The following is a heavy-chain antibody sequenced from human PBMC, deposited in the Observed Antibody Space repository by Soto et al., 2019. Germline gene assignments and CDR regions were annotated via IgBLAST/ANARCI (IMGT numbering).Heavy chain of an antibody. J-gene: IGHJ6*03. CDR3: ARGTAGTFYYYMDV. D-gene: IGHD6-13*01. CDR2: IIPILGIA. Sequence: QVQLVQSGAEVKKPGSSVKVSCKASGGTFSSYTISWVRQAPGQGLEWMGRIIPILGIANYAQKFQGRVTXXXXXXXXXXXXXXXXXXSEDTAVYYCARGTAGTFYYYMDVWGKGTTVTVSS. V-gene: IGHV1-69*02. CDR1: GGTFSSYT.